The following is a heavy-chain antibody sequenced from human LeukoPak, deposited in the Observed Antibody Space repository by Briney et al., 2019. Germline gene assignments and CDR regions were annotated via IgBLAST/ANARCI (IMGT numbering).Heavy chain of an antibody. CDR2: ISGDDGST. Sequence: GGSLRLSCAASGFTFDDYAMHWVRQAPGKGLEWVSLISGDDGSTYYADSVKGRFTISRDNSKNSLYLQMNSLRTEDTALYYCAKDIGRISAAAKEFDPWGQGTLVTVSS. CDR1: GFTFDDYA. V-gene: IGHV3-43*02. J-gene: IGHJ5*02. CDR3: AKDIGRISAAAKEFDP. D-gene: IGHD6-13*01.